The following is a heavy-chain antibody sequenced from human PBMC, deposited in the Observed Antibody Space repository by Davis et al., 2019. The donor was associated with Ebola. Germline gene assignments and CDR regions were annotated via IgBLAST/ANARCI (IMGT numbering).Heavy chain of an antibody. D-gene: IGHD3-9*01. J-gene: IGHJ4*02. Sequence: ASVKACKSSGYTFTSCGLVWVRQAPGLGLEWMGWISGFNTNTNFAQKFQGRVTVSKDTSTNTAYMDLRSLTSDDTAIYYCARAPNYDVLTGTSSYYFDYWGQGTLVTVSS. CDR2: ISGFNTNT. CDR1: GYTFTSCG. V-gene: IGHV1-18*04. CDR3: ARAPNYDVLTGTSSYYFDY.